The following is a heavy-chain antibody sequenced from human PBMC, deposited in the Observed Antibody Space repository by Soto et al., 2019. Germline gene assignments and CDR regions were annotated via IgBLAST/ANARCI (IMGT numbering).Heavy chain of an antibody. V-gene: IGHV3-30-3*01. Sequence: GGSLRLSCAASGFTFSSYAIHWVRQAPGKWLEWVAVISYDGSNKYYADSVKVRFTIYRDNSKNTLYLQMNSLRAEDTDVYYCARDLRRELLGYFLHCGQGTLVTVSS. CDR3: ARDLRRELLGYFLH. J-gene: IGHJ1*01. CDR1: GFTFSSYA. CDR2: ISYDGSNK. D-gene: IGHD1-26*01.